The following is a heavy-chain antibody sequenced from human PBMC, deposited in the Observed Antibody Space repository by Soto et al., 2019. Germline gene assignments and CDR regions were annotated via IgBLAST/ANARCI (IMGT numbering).Heavy chain of an antibody. CDR2: IYYSGST. D-gene: IGHD3-10*01. CDR3: ARVWGGAFDI. V-gene: IGHV4-59*11. Sequence: SSANLSLTXTVSGGSISSLYWSWIRQPPGKGLEWIGYIYYSGSTNYNPSLKSRVTISVDTSKNQFSLKLSSVTAADTAVYYCARVWGGAFDIWGQGTMVTVSS. CDR1: GGSISSLY. J-gene: IGHJ3*02.